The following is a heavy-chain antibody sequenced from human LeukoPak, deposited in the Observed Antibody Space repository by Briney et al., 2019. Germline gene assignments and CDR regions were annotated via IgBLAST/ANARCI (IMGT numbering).Heavy chain of an antibody. CDR2: IDNTGGDT. CDR3: ARVGDNNAFDM. CDR1: GFTLSAYS. Sequence: GGSLRLSCAASGFTLSAYSLHWVRQAPGKRLEYVSAIDNTGGDTFYADSVKGRCTISRDNSKNTLYLQMGGLRTEDTAVYFCARVGDNNAFDMWGQGTMVTVSS. V-gene: IGHV3-64*02. D-gene: IGHD2-21*01. J-gene: IGHJ3*02.